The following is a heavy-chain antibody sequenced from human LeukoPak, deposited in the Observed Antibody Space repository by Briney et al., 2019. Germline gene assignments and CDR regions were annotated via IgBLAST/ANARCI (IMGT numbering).Heavy chain of an antibody. CDR3: ARVADPLGTPQMGYGWFDP. V-gene: IGHV1-69*13. CDR1: GGTFSSYA. Sequence: ASVTVSCKASGGTFSSYAISWVRQAPGQGLEWMGGIIPIFGTANYAQKFQGRVTITADESTSTAYMELSSLRSEDTAVYYCARVADPLGTPQMGYGWFDPWGQGTLVTVSS. J-gene: IGHJ5*02. CDR2: IIPIFGTA. D-gene: IGHD7-27*01.